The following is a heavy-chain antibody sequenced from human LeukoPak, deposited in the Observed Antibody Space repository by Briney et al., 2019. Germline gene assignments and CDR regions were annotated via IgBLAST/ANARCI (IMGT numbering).Heavy chain of an antibody. J-gene: IGHJ4*02. Sequence: PSETLSLTCTVSGGSISSGSYYWSWIRQPAGKGLEWIGHIYTSGSTNYNPSLESRVTISVDTSKNQFSLQLSSVTAADTAVYYCARGPVRWTPDYWGQGTLVTVSS. V-gene: IGHV4-61*09. CDR1: GGSISSGSYY. CDR2: IYTSGST. D-gene: IGHD2-15*01. CDR3: ARGPVRWTPDY.